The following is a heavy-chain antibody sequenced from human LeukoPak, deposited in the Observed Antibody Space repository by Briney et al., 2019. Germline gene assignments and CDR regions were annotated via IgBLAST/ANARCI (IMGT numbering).Heavy chain of an antibody. CDR3: ARGVGCSSTSCYPNWFDP. Sequence: SETLSLTCSVSGASISSYYWNWIRQPPGKGLEWTGHIYYSGSTTYTPSLKSRVTISVDTSKNQFSLKLTSVTAADTAMYYCARGVGCSSTSCYPNWFDPWGLGTLVTVSS. CDR1: GASISSYY. J-gene: IGHJ5*02. V-gene: IGHV4-59*01. D-gene: IGHD2-2*01. CDR2: IYYSGST.